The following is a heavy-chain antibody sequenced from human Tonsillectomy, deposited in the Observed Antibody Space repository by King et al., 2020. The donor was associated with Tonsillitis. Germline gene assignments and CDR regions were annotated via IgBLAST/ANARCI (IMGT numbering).Heavy chain of an antibody. J-gene: IGHJ3*02. Sequence: VQLQESGPGLVRPSETLSLTCTVSVGSISGYYWSWIRQPPGKGLEWIGYIYYSGSANYNPSLRSRVTISGDTSKNQLSLKLSSVTAADAALYYCAREWYGAFDIWGQGTMVTVSS. CDR2: IYYSGSA. CDR1: VGSISGYY. D-gene: IGHD2-15*01. CDR3: AREWYGAFDI. V-gene: IGHV4-59*01.